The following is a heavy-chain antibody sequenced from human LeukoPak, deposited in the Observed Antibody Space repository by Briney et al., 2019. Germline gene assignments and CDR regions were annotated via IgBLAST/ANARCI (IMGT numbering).Heavy chain of an antibody. J-gene: IGHJ4*02. CDR3: ARHGSSWSFDY. CDR1: GFTFSSYD. V-gene: IGHV3-30*01. D-gene: IGHD6-13*01. Sequence: GGSLRLSCAASGFTFSSYDMHWVRQAPGKGLEWVAVISYDGSNKYYADSVKGRFTISRDNSKNTLYLQMNSLRAEDTAVYYCARHGSSWSFDYWGQGTLVTVSS. CDR2: ISYDGSNK.